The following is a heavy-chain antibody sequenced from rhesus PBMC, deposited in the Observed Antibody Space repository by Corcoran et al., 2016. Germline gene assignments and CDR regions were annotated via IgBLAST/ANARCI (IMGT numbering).Heavy chain of an antibody. CDR1: GFTFSGYE. CDR3: ARRGVTTFAFDF. CDR2: IGVDSIYT. J-gene: IGHJ3*01. V-gene: IGHV3-115*02. Sequence: EVQLAESGGGLVQPGGSLRLSCAASGFTFSGYEMHWVRQAPGKGLESVSVIGVDSIYTHYADSVKGRFTSSRDNAKNSLSLQMNSLRAEDTAVYYCARRGVTTFAFDFWGQGLRVTVSS. D-gene: IGHD4-23*01.